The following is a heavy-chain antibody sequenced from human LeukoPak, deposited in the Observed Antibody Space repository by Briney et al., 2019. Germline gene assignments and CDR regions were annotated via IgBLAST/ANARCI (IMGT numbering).Heavy chain of an antibody. D-gene: IGHD2-15*01. Sequence: ASVKVSCKASGYTFTSYYMHWVRQAPGQGLEWMGIINPSGGSTSYAQKFQGRVTMTRDTSKNQFSLKLSSVTAADTAVYYCARSVEGYCRGGSCYSYSYYMDVWGKGTTVTVSS. V-gene: IGHV1-46*01. CDR1: GYTFTSYY. CDR3: ARSVEGYCRGGSCYSYSYYMDV. J-gene: IGHJ6*03. CDR2: INPSGGST.